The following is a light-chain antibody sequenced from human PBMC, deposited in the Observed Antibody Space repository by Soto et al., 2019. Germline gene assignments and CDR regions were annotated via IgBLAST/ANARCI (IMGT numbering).Light chain of an antibody. Sequence: QSALTQPASVSGSPGQSITISCTGTISAVGGHNYVSWYQQHPGKAPKLMIYEVSYRPSGVSSRFSGSKSANTASLTISGLQAEDEAAYYCSSRTSSSTHYVFGTGTKVTVL. J-gene: IGLJ1*01. CDR3: SSRTSSSTHYV. CDR1: ISAVGGHNY. CDR2: EVS. V-gene: IGLV2-14*01.